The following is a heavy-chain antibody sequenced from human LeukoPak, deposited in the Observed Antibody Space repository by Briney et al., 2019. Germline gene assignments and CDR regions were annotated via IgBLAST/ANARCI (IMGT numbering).Heavy chain of an antibody. CDR3: ARAYWDLPYFDY. CDR2: INTYSGKT. D-gene: IGHD2-8*02. Sequence: ASVKVSCKASGYTFTGYYIHWVRQAPGHGLEWMGWINTYSGKTRLAQKFQGRVTMTTDTSTSTVYLELRSLRSADTAVFYCARAYWDLPYFDYWGQGTRFIVSS. CDR1: GYTFTGYY. J-gene: IGHJ4*02. V-gene: IGHV1-18*04.